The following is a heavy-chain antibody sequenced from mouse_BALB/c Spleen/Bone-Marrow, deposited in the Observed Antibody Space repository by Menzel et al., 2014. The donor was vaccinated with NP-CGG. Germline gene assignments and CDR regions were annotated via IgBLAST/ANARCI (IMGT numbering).Heavy chain of an antibody. CDR2: SRNKAKHYTT. V-gene: IGHV7-1*02. D-gene: IGHD2-10*02. CDR3: ARDVGYGNYFVY. CDR1: GFTFSDFY. Sequence: EVQLVESGGGLVQPGDSLRLSCATSGFTFSDFYMEWVRQPPGKRLEWIAASRNKAKHYTTEYSASVKGRFIVSRDTSQNILYLQMNALRAEDTAIYYCARDVGYGNYFVYWGQGTLVTVSA. J-gene: IGHJ3*01.